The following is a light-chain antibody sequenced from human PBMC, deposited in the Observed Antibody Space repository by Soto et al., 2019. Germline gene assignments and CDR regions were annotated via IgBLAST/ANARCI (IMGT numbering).Light chain of an antibody. Sequence: EIVLTQSPGTLSLSPGERATLSCRASQSISSSYLAWYQQRPGQAPRLLIYGGSSSATGIPDRFSGSGSGTAFTPTINRVEPEDFAVYYWHCQQDGVSPVYTFGQGTKLEIK. V-gene: IGKV3-20*01. CDR2: GGS. CDR3: QQDGVSPVYT. CDR1: QSISSSY. J-gene: IGKJ2*01.